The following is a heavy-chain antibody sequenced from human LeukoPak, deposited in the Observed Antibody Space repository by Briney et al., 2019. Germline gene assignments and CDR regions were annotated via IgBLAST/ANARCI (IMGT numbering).Heavy chain of an antibody. Sequence: PGGSLRLSCAASGFTFSNYGMHWVRQAPGKGLEWVAVISYDGSNEYYADSVKGRFTISRDNSKNTLYLQMNSLRAEDTAVYYCARAVAGFSYYYGMDVWGQGTTVTVSS. V-gene: IGHV3-30*03. CDR3: ARAVAGFSYYYGMDV. CDR2: ISYDGSNE. J-gene: IGHJ6*02. D-gene: IGHD6-19*01. CDR1: GFTFSNYG.